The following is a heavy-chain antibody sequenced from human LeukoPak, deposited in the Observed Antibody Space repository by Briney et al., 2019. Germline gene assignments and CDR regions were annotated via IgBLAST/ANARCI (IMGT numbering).Heavy chain of an antibody. D-gene: IGHD6-19*01. J-gene: IGHJ5*02. CDR2: IYYSGST. V-gene: IGHV4-39*01. CDR3: ARTRRGCVPWGWFDP. CDR1: GGSISSSSYY. Sequence: SETLSLTCTVSGGSISSSSYYWGWIRQPPGKGLEWIGSIYYSGSTYYNPSLKSRVTISVDTSKNQFSLKLSSVTAADTAVYYCARTRRGCVPWGWFDPWGQGTLVTVSS.